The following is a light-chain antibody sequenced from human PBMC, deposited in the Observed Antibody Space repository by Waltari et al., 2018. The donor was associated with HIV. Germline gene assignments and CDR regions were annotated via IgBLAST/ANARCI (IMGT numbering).Light chain of an antibody. V-gene: IGLV1-51*01. Sequence: QSMLTQPPSVSAAPGQKVTISCSGSSSNIGNNYASWYQHLPGTAPKLLIYDNNKRPSGIPDRFSGSKSGTSATLGITGLQTGDEADYYCGTWDSSLSPFWVFGGGTKLTVL. CDR1: SSNIGNNY. J-gene: IGLJ3*02. CDR3: GTWDSSLSPFWV. CDR2: DNN.